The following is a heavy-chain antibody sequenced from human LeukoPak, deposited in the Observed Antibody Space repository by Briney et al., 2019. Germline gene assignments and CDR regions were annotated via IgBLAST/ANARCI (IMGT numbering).Heavy chain of an antibody. V-gene: IGHV1-2*02. J-gene: IGHJ4*02. D-gene: IGHD6-13*01. Sequence: ASVKVSCKASGYTFTGYYMHWVRQAPGQGLEWMGWINPNSGGTNYAQKFQGRVTITRDTSASTAYMELSSLRSEDTAVYYCARTGDIGAAAEFDYWGQGTLVTVSS. CDR3: ARTGDIGAAAEFDY. CDR2: INPNSGGT. CDR1: GYTFTGYY.